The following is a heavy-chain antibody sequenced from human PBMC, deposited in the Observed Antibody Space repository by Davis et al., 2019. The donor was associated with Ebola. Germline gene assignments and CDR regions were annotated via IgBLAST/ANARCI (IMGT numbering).Heavy chain of an antibody. D-gene: IGHD1-14*01. Sequence: GESLKISCKGSGYGFADYWIAWVRQAPGRGLEWMGAFDPEDGEAIYARKFQGRITMTEDTSTDTAYMELSSLRSEDTAVYYCSIGGTTGGFDYWGQGTLVTVSS. J-gene: IGHJ4*02. CDR1: GYGFADYW. CDR2: FDPEDGEA. V-gene: IGHV1-24*01. CDR3: SIGGTTGGFDY.